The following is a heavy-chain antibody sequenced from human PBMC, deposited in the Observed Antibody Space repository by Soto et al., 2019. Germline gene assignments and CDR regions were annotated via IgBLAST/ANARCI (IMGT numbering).Heavy chain of an antibody. Sequence: PSETLSLTCTVSGGSITSSTYYWGWIRQPPGKGLEWIASIYYSGSIYNNPSLKRRVTMSVDTSKNQFSLKLSSVTAADTAVYYCARLLHDSRGYYYFDYWGQGTLVTVSS. J-gene: IGHJ4*02. V-gene: IGHV4-39*01. CDR2: IYYSGSI. CDR3: ARLLHDSRGYYYFDY. CDR1: GGSITSSTYY. D-gene: IGHD3-22*01.